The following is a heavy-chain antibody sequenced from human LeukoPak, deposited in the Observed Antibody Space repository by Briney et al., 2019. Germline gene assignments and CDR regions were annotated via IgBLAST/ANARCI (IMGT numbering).Heavy chain of an antibody. D-gene: IGHD3-9*01. J-gene: IGHJ5*02. CDR3: GRVRTHYDTLTGYYTADFDP. V-gene: IGHV1-2*02. CDR1: GYIFTDSY. Sequence: GASVKVSCKASGYIFTDSYVHWVRQAPGQGLEWMGWISPSSGGTNYAQKFRGRVTMTRDTSISTAYMEMSSLTSDDTAVYYCGRVRTHYDTLTGYYTADFDPWGQGTLVTVSS. CDR2: ISPSSGGT.